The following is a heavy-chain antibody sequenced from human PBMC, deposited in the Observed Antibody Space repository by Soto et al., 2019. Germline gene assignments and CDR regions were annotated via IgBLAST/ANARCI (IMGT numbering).Heavy chain of an antibody. D-gene: IGHD3-3*01. CDR2: IGIGSSTK. J-gene: IGHJ5*02. Sequence: GGSLRLSCAASGFTFSSYGMHWVRQAPGKGLEWVSYIGIGSSTKYYADSVKGRFTISRDNAKNSLYLQMNSLRDEDTAVYYCARESRFLEWLSLNWFDPWGQGTLVTVSS. CDR1: GFTFSSYG. CDR3: ARESRFLEWLSLNWFDP. V-gene: IGHV3-48*02.